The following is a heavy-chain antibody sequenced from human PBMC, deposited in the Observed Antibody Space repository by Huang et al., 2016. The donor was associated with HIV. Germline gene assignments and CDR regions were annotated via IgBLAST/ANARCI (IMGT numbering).Heavy chain of an antibody. J-gene: IGHJ4*02. CDR3: AGGPIRFLAWLLNFDY. V-gene: IGHV3-30*03. D-gene: IGHD3-3*01. CDR1: GFTFSSYG. Sequence: QLLLIESGGGVGQPWRSLRLSCAASGFTFSSYGMHWFRPAPGKVLEWVAVISYDEDTKYYADSVRVRVHISRDNSKNTLYLQMNSLRIEDAAVYYCAGGPIRFLAWLLNFDYWGQGALVTVSS. CDR2: ISYDEDTK.